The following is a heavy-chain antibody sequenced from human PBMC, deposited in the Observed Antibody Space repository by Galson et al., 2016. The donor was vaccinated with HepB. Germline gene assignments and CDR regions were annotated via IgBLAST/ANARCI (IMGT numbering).Heavy chain of an antibody. CDR3: ARDPGDGYNLPYDY. CDR2: INPSFGST. V-gene: IGHV1-46*01. D-gene: IGHD5-24*01. J-gene: IGHJ4*02. Sequence: SVKVSCKASGYTFTRYYMHWVRQAPGQGLEWMGIINPSFGSTSYAQKFQGRVTMTRDTSTSSVYMEVSSLRSEDTAVYYCARDPGDGYNLPYDYWGQGTLVTVSS. CDR1: GYTFTRYY.